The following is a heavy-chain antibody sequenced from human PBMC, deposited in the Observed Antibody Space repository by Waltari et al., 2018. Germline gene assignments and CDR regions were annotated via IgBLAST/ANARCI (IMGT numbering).Heavy chain of an antibody. J-gene: IGHJ6*02. CDR1: GFTFSSYS. CDR3: AGDCSGGSCFLYYCYGMDV. V-gene: IGHV3-48*01. D-gene: IGHD2-15*01. Sequence: EVQLVESGGGLVQPGGSLRLSCAASGFTFSSYSMNWVRQAPGKGLEWVSYISSSSSTIYYADSVKGRFTISRDNAKKSLYLQMNSLRAEDTAVYYCAGDCSGGSCFLYYCYGMDVWGQGTTVTVSS. CDR2: ISSSSSTI.